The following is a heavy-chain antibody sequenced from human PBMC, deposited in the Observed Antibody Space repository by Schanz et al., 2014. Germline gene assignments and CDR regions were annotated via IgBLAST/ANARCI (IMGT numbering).Heavy chain of an antibody. CDR1: GFTFSSYS. Sequence: EVKMVESGGGLVQPGGSLRLSCAASGFTFSSYSMNWVRQAPGKGLEWVSYVSRSTPDIYYADSVKGRFTISRDNAKNSLYLEMNSLRAEDTALYYCARDRRNADLDYWGQGTLVTVSS. CDR2: VSRSTPDI. CDR3: ARDRRNADLDY. D-gene: IGHD1-1*01. J-gene: IGHJ4*02. V-gene: IGHV3-48*01.